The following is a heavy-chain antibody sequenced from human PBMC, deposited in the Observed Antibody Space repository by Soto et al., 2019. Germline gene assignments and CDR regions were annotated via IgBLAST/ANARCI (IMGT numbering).Heavy chain of an antibody. V-gene: IGHV4-59*08. CDR3: ARRGTDEGTGCYRDFEY. CDR2: IYYSGNT. J-gene: IGHJ4*02. CDR1: GGSISNYY. D-gene: IGHD2-2*01. Sequence: QVQLQESGPGLVKPSETLSLTCTVSGGSISNYYWSWIRQSPGKGLEWIGYIYYSGNTDYNPSLRSRVTTSVDASRNQFSQKLNPVTDANAAVYYCARRGTDEGTGCYRDFEYGGQGTLVTVSS.